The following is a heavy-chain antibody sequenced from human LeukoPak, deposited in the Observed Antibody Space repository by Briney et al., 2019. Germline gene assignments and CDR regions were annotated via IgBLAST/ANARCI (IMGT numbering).Heavy chain of an antibody. D-gene: IGHD4-17*01. CDR2: ISYDGSNR. Sequence: PGGSLRLSCAASGFTFSSYGMHWVRQAPGKGLEWVAAISYDGSNRYYADSVKGRFTISRDNSKNTLYLQMNSLRAEDTAVYYCAKDYGDYLHYGMDVWGQGTTVTVSS. V-gene: IGHV3-30*18. CDR1: GFTFSSYG. CDR3: AKDYGDYLHYGMDV. J-gene: IGHJ6*02.